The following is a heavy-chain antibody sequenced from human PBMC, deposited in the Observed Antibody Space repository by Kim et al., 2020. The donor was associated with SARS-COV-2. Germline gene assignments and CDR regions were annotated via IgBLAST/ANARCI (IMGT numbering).Heavy chain of an antibody. Sequence: SETLSLTCAVYGGSFSGYSCTWIRQPPGTGLEWVGEINHCGSTNYNPTLKSRVSISVDTSKNQFYLLLRSATAADTAVYYCASGRPGGVTSPVLVLALHYEYHALDFGRRGTRVTVSS. J-gene: IGHJ4*02. CDR2: INHCGST. V-gene: IGHV4-34*01. D-gene: IGHD3-16*01. CDR3: ASGRPGGVTSPVLVLALHYEYHALDF. CDR1: GGSFSGYS.